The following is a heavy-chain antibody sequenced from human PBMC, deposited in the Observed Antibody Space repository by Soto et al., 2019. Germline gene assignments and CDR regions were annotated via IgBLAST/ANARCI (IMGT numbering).Heavy chain of an antibody. V-gene: IGHV3-23*01. Sequence: GGSLRLSCAASGFTFSSYAMSWVRQAPGKGLEWVSAISGSGGSTYYADSVKGRFTISRDNSKNTLYLQMNSLRAEDTAVYYCAKGTTVTPVGNYYYYGMDVWGQGTTVTVSS. J-gene: IGHJ6*02. CDR1: GFTFSSYA. CDR2: ISGSGGST. CDR3: AKGTTVTPVGNYYYYGMDV. D-gene: IGHD4-17*01.